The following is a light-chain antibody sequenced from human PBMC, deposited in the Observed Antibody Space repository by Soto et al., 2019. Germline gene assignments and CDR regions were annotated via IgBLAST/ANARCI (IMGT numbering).Light chain of an antibody. CDR3: LQYGSSPWT. CDR1: QSVSNNW. V-gene: IGKV3-20*01. Sequence: EIVLTQSPGTVSLSPGERATLSCRASQSVSNNWLAWYQQKSGQAPRVLIYGASSRVTGIPNRFSGSGSGTDFAISFSRLEPEDFSVYYCLQYGSSPWTFGQGTKVEIK. CDR2: GAS. J-gene: IGKJ1*01.